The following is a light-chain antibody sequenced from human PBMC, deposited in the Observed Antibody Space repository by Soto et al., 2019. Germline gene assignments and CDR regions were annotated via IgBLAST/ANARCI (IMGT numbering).Light chain of an antibody. Sequence: NFMLTQPHSVSESPGKTVTISCTRSSGSIASNYVQWYQQRPGSAPTTLIYEDDRRPSGAPDRFSGSIDRSSNSASLTISGLKTEDEADYYCQSYDSSNPVVFGGGTKVTVL. CDR3: QSYDSSNPVV. CDR1: SGSIASNY. J-gene: IGLJ2*01. V-gene: IGLV6-57*04. CDR2: EDD.